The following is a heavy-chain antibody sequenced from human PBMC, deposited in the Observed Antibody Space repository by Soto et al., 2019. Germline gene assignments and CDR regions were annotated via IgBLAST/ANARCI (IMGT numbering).Heavy chain of an antibody. CDR1: GGTFSSYA. V-gene: IGHV1-69*01. CDR2: IIPIFGTA. CDR3: ARAGRIGSSWYENYYYCMDV. J-gene: IGHJ6*02. D-gene: IGHD6-13*01. Sequence: QVQLVQSGAEVKKPGSSVKVSCKASGGTFSSYAISWVRQAPGQGLEWMGGIIPIFGTANYAQKFQGRVTITADESTSTAYMELSSRRSEDTAVYYCARAGRIGSSWYENYYYCMDVWGQGTTVTVSS.